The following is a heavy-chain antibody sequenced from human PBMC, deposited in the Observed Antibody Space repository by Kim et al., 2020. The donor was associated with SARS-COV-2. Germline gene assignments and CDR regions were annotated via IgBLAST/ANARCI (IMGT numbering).Heavy chain of an antibody. V-gene: IGHV4-61*05. CDR2: NT. J-gene: IGHJ5*02. CDR3: ARIFATGFDP. Sequence: NTKFTPTLKRRSTISVDNSQNQFSLKLTSVTAADTGVYYCARIFATGFDPWGQGTLVTVSS.